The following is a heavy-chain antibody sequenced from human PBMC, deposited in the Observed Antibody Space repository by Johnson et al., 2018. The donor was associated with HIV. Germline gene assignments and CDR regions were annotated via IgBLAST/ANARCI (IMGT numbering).Heavy chain of an antibody. CDR1: GFIFSNAW. D-gene: IGHD1-26*01. Sequence: MQLVESGGGLVQPGVSLRLSCVASGFIFSNAWMSWVRQAPGKGLEWVGRIKSKTDGGTTDYAAPVKGRFTISRDNAKNSLYLQMNSLSVEDTALYYCARGRPWGWELRRDALDIWGQGTKVTVSP. J-gene: IGHJ3*02. CDR3: ARGRPWGWELRRDALDI. V-gene: IGHV3-15*05. CDR2: IKSKTDGGTT.